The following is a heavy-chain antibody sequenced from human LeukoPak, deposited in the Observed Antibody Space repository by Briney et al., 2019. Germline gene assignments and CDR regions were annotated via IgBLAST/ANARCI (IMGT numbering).Heavy chain of an antibody. CDR2: INPNSGGT. D-gene: IGHD3-22*01. V-gene: IGHV1-2*02. J-gene: IGHJ4*02. Sequence: ASVKVSCKASGYTFTGYYMHWVRQAPGQGLEWMGWINPNSGGTNYAQKFQGRVTMTRDTSISTAYMELSRLRSDDTAVYYCARGARYYYDSSGSHDYWGQGTLVTVSS. CDR1: GYTFTGYY. CDR3: ARGARYYYDSSGSHDY.